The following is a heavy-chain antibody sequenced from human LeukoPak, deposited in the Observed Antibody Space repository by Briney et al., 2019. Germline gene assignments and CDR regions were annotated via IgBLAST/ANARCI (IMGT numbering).Heavy chain of an antibody. D-gene: IGHD6-13*01. Sequence: GESLRISCKGSGYSFTIYGISWVRQMLGKGLEWMGRIDPSDSYTNYSPSFQGNVTISADKSISTAYLQWSSLKASDTAMYYCARHLYSSSWYPYYYYGMDVWGKGTTVTVSS. CDR2: IDPSDSYT. V-gene: IGHV5-10-1*01. J-gene: IGHJ6*04. CDR1: GYSFTIYG. CDR3: ARHLYSSSWYPYYYYGMDV.